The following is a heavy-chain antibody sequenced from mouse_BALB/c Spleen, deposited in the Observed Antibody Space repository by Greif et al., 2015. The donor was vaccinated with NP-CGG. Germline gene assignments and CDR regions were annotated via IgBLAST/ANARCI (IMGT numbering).Heavy chain of an antibody. D-gene: IGHD2-2*01. CDR2: IYYSGTI. CDR1: GISITTGNYR. Sequence: ESGPGLVKPSQTVSLTCTVTGISITTGNYRWSWIRQFPGNKLEWIGYIYYSGTITYNPSLTSRTTITRDTSRNQFFLEMNSLTAEDTATYYCALYGYDYFDYWGQGTTLTVSS. J-gene: IGHJ2*01. V-gene: IGHV3-5*02. CDR3: ALYGYDYFDY.